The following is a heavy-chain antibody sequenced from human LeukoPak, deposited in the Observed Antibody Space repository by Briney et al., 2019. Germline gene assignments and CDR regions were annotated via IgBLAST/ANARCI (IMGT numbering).Heavy chain of an antibody. J-gene: IGHJ4*02. Sequence: SETLSLTCTVSGVSISSYYWSWIRQPAGKGLEWIGRIYTSGSTNYNPSLKSRVTMSVDTSKNQFSLKLSSVTAADTAVYYCASSYYDILTGYSPLDYWGQGTLVTVSS. D-gene: IGHD3-9*01. V-gene: IGHV4-4*07. CDR1: GVSISSYY. CDR3: ASSYYDILTGYSPLDY. CDR2: IYTSGST.